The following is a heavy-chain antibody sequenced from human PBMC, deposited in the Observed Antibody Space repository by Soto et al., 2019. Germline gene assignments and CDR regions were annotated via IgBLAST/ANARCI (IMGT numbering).Heavy chain of an antibody. Sequence: LRLSCAASGFTFSSYGMHWVRQAPGKGLEWVAVISYDGSNKYYADSVKGRFTISRDNSKNTLYLQMNSLRAEDTAVYYCAKVPDTTHFDYWGQGTLVTVSS. CDR3: AKVPDTTHFDY. D-gene: IGHD1-1*01. CDR1: GFTFSSYG. CDR2: ISYDGSNK. J-gene: IGHJ4*02. V-gene: IGHV3-30*18.